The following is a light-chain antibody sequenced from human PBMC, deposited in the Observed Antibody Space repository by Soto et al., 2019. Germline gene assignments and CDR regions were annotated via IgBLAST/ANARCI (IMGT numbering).Light chain of an antibody. V-gene: IGKV3-11*01. CDR1: QSLSSY. CDR3: QQRTNWLT. J-gene: IGKJ4*01. CDR2: DAS. Sequence: EIVLTQSPATLSLSPGERATLSCRPSQSLSSYLAWYQQKPGQAPRLLIYDASNRATGIPARFSGSGSGTDFTLTISSLEPEDFAVYYCQQRTNWLTFGGGTKVEIK.